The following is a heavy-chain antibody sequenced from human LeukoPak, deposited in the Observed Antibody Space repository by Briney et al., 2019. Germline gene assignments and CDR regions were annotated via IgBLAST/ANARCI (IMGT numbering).Heavy chain of an antibody. CDR3: AKAPGYTAYYFDY. Sequence: GGSLRLSCAASGFTFTSYTMTWVRQAPGKGLEWVSTISGSGGSTYYADSVKGRFTISRDNSKSTLFLQMNSLRADDTAVYYCAKAPGYTAYYFDYWGQGTLVTVSS. J-gene: IGHJ4*02. CDR1: GFTFTSYT. D-gene: IGHD6-13*01. V-gene: IGHV3-23*01. CDR2: ISGSGGST.